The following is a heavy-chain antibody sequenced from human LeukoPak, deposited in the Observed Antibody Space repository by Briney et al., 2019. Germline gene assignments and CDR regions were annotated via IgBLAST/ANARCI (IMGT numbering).Heavy chain of an antibody. J-gene: IGHJ6*03. V-gene: IGHV3-30*03. Sequence: PGGSLRLSCAASGFTFSSYGMHGVRQAPGKGREGVAVISYEGSNKYYADSVKGRFTISRDNSKNTLYLQMNSLRAEATAVYYCARVVHPYRYYYCYMDVWGKGTTVTVSS. D-gene: IGHD4-11*01. CDR3: ARVVHPYRYYYCYMDV. CDR1: GFTFSSYG. CDR2: ISYEGSNK.